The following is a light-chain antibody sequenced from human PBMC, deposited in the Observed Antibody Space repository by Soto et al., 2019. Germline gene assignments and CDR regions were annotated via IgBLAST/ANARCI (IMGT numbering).Light chain of an antibody. CDR2: DAS. V-gene: IGKV1-33*01. J-gene: IGKJ5*01. Sequence: DIQFTQSPYFLSAPVGDRVTVTWRASQSISSWLAWYQQKPGKAPKLLIYDASSLETGVPSRFSGSGSGTDFTLTISSLQPEDFATYYCQQYDNLPLIFGQGTRLEIK. CDR1: QSISSW. CDR3: QQYDNLPLI.